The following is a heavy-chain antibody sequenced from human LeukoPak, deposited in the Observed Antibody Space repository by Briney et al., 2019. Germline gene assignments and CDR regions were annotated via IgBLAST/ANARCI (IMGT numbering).Heavy chain of an antibody. J-gene: IGHJ4*02. CDR1: GGSFSGYY. CDR2: INHSGST. CDR3: ARGVDSYGYF. D-gene: IGHD5-18*01. V-gene: IGHV4-34*01. Sequence: SETLSLTCAAYGGSFSGYYWSWIRQPPGKGLEWIGEINHSGSTNYNPSLKGRVTISVDTSKNQFSLKLSSVTAADTAVYYCARGVDSYGYFWGQGTLVTASS.